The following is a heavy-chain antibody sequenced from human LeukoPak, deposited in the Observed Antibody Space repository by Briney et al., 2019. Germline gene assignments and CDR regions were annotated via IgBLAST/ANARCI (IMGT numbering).Heavy chain of an antibody. Sequence: SGGSLRLSCAASGFTFSSYSMSWVRQAPGKGLEWVAVIWYDGSNKYYADSVKGRFTISRDNSKNTLYLQMNSLRAEDTAVYYCARERSYLFDYWGQGTLVTVSS. V-gene: IGHV3-33*08. J-gene: IGHJ4*02. CDR2: IWYDGSNK. D-gene: IGHD1-26*01. CDR1: GFTFSSYS. CDR3: ARERSYLFDY.